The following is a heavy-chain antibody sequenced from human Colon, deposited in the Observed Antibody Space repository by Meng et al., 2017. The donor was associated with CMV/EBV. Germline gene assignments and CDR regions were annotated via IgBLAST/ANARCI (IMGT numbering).Heavy chain of an antibody. V-gene: IGHV1-8*01. CDR3: ARGVGYCSSTSCYWDY. CDR1: GYTFTSYD. CDR2: MNPNSGNT. Sequence: ASVKVSCKASGYTFTSYDINWVRQATGQGLEWMGWMNPNSGNTGYAQKFQGRVTMTRNTSISTAYMELSSLRSEDTAVYYCARGVGYCSSTSCYWDYWDQGTLVTVSS. J-gene: IGHJ4*02. D-gene: IGHD2-2*03.